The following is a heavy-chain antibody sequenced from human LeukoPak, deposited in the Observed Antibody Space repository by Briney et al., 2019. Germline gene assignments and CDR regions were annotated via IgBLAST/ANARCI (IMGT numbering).Heavy chain of an antibody. Sequence: GGSLRLSCAASGFTFDDYAMHWVRQAPGKGLEWVSGISWNSGSIGYADSVKGRFTISRDNAKNSLYLQMNSLRAEDMALYYCAKATARYSSGWYPFDYWGQGTLVTVSS. CDR1: GFTFDDYA. V-gene: IGHV3-9*03. D-gene: IGHD6-19*01. CDR2: ISWNSGSI. J-gene: IGHJ4*02. CDR3: AKATARYSSGWYPFDY.